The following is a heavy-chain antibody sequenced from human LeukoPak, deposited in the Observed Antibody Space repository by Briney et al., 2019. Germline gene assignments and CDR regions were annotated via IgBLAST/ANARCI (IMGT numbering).Heavy chain of an antibody. CDR3: AREPSYDILAGSYDY. D-gene: IGHD3-9*01. CDR1: GYTFTSYA. J-gene: IGHJ4*02. Sequence: ASVKVSCKASGYTFTSYAMHWVRQAPGQRLEWMGWINAGNGNTKYSQKFQGRVTITRDTSASTAYMELSSLRSDDTAVYYCAREPSYDILAGSYDYWGQGTLVTVSS. V-gene: IGHV1-3*01. CDR2: INAGNGNT.